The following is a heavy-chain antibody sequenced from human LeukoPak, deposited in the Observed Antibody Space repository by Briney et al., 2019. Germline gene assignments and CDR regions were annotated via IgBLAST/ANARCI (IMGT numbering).Heavy chain of an antibody. CDR1: GESLSGYY. CDR3: ARGRRPPLIPTAIYYYYHMDV. Sequence: KPSDTLSLTCAVYGESLSGYYWSWIRQPPGKGLEWIGEINQRGTTNYNPSLKSRVTILVDTSKNQFSLKLNSVTAADTALYFCARGRRPPLIPTAIYYYYHMDVWGRGTMVTVSS. V-gene: IGHV4-34*01. D-gene: IGHD2-2*02. CDR2: INQRGTT. J-gene: IGHJ6*03.